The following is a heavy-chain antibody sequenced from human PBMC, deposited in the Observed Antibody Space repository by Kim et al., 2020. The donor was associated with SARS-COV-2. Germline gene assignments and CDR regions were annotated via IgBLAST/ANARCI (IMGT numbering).Heavy chain of an antibody. CDR2: IKSKTDGGTT. D-gene: IGHD5-12*01. Sequence: GGSLRLSCAASGFTFSNAWMSWVRQAPGKGLEWVGRIKSKTDGGTTDYAAPVKGSFTISRDDSKNTLYLQMNSLKTEDTAVYYCTTDRGGWLQFPDYWGQGTLVTVSS. CDR1: GFTFSNAW. CDR3: TTDRGGWLQFPDY. J-gene: IGHJ4*02. V-gene: IGHV3-15*01.